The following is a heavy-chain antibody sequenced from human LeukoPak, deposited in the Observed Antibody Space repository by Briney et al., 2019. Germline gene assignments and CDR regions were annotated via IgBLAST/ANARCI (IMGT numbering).Heavy chain of an antibody. CDR3: ATFYGSGSRYFAY. Sequence: SETLSLTCAVSGYSISSAYYWGWIRQPPRKGLEWIGGISHSAITYHNPSLKSRVTISVDTSKNNFSLKLSSVTAAVTAVYYWATFYGSGSRYFAYWGEGALVTVSS. J-gene: IGHJ4*02. D-gene: IGHD3-10*01. CDR2: ISHSAIT. CDR1: GYSISSAYY. V-gene: IGHV4-38-2*01.